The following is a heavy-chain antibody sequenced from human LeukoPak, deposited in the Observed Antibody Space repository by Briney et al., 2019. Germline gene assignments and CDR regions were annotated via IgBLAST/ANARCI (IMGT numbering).Heavy chain of an antibody. D-gene: IGHD3-10*01. CDR2: MNPNSGNT. Sequence: GASVKVSCKASGYTFTSYDINWVRQATGQGREWMGGMNPNSGNTGYAQKFQGRVTMTRNTSISTAYMELSSLRSEDTAVYYCATPTPSRVRDYYGMDVWGQGTTVTVSS. CDR3: ATPTPSRVRDYYGMDV. V-gene: IGHV1-8*01. CDR1: GYTFTSYD. J-gene: IGHJ6*02.